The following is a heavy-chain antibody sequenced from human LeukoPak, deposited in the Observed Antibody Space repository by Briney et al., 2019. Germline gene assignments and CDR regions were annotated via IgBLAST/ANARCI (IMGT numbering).Heavy chain of an antibody. CDR1: GYTFTSYY. CDR3: ARDCCSSTNGNNWFDP. CDR2: INPSGGST. Sequence: GASVKVSCKASGYTFTSYYMHWVRQAPGQGLEWMGIINPSGGSTSYAQKFQGRVTMTTDTSTSTAYMELRSLRSDDTAVYYCARDCCSSTNGNNWFDPWGQGTLVTVSS. D-gene: IGHD2-2*01. V-gene: IGHV1-46*01. J-gene: IGHJ5*02.